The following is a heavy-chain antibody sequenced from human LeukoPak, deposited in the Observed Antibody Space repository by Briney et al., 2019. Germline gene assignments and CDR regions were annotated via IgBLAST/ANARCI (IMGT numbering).Heavy chain of an antibody. D-gene: IGHD2-2*01. CDR2: INAGNGNT. CDR1: GYTFTSYA. J-gene: IGHJ6*02. V-gene: IGHV1-3*01. CDR3: ARERAPMGVVAAGRMDV. Sequence: ASVKVSCKASGYTFTSYAMHWVRQAPGQRLEWMGWINAGNGNTKYSQKFQGRVTITRDTSASTAYMELSSLRSEDTAVYYCARERAPMGVVAAGRMDVWGQGTTVTVSS.